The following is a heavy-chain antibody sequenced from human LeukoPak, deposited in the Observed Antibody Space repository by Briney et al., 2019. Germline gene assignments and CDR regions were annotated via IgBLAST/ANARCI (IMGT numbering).Heavy chain of an antibody. CDR3: ARGQHGLGY. D-gene: IGHD6-19*01. CDR1: GFTFSIYW. Sequence: PGGSLRLSCAASGFTFSIYWMTWVRQAPGQRLEWVASINQDGSEKHYVDSVKGRFTISRDNAKNSLSLQMNSLRVEDTAVYYCARGQHGLGYWGQGTLVTVSS. CDR2: INQDGSEK. J-gene: IGHJ4*02. V-gene: IGHV3-7*01.